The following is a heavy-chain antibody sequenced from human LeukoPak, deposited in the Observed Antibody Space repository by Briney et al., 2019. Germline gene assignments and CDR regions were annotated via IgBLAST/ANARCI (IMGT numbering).Heavy chain of an antibody. CDR3: TRDVYCGSGVDAFDI. D-gene: IGHD3-10*01. V-gene: IGHV3-49*03. CDR2: IRSKAYGGTT. J-gene: IGHJ3*02. CDR1: GFTFGDYA. Sequence: PGGSLRLSCTASGFTFGDYAMSWFRQAPGKGLEWVGFIRSKAYGGTTEYAASVKGRFTISRDDSKSIAYLQMNSLKTEDTAVYYCTRDVYCGSGVDAFDIWGQGTMVTVSS.